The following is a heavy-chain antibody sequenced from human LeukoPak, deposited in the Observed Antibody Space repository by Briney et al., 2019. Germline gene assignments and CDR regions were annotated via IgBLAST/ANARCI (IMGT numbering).Heavy chain of an antibody. CDR2: MNPNSGNT. V-gene: IGHV1-8*01. CDR3: ARALGYCTNGVCPNHDALDI. Sequence: ASVKVSCKASGYTFTSYDINWVRQATGQGLEWMGWMNPNSGNTGYAQKFQGRVTMTRNTSISTAYMELSSLRSEDTAVYYCARALGYCTNGVCPNHDALDIWGQGTMVTVSS. CDR1: GYTFTSYD. D-gene: IGHD2-8*01. J-gene: IGHJ3*02.